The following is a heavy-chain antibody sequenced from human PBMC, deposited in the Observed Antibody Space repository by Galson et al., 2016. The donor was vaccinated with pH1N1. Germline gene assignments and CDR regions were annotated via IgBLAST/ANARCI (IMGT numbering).Heavy chain of an antibody. CDR3: ARQNDYGDYRGDAFDI. D-gene: IGHD4-17*01. CDR2: IYLGGSHI. J-gene: IGHJ3*02. V-gene: IGHV5-51*01. Sequence: QSGAEVKKPGESLKISCKGSGSSFSSSWIGWVRQVPGKGLEWMGIIYLGGSHIRYSPSFQGQVTISADKSINIVYLQWSSLKASYTAIYYCARQNDYGDYRGDAFDIWGQGTMVIVSS. CDR1: GSSFSSSW.